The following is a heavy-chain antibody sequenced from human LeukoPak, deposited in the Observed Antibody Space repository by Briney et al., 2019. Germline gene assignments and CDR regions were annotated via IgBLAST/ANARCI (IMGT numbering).Heavy chain of an antibody. CDR1: GLTFSISG. D-gene: IGHD6-25*01. Sequence: GGSLRLSCTVSGLTFSISGMHWVRQAPGKGLEWVAVISYDGSNKYYADSVKGRFTISRDNSKNTLYLQMNSLRAEDTAVYYCAKDTYSSGEFDPWGQGTLVTVSS. V-gene: IGHV3-30*18. CDR3: AKDTYSSGEFDP. J-gene: IGHJ5*02. CDR2: ISYDGSNK.